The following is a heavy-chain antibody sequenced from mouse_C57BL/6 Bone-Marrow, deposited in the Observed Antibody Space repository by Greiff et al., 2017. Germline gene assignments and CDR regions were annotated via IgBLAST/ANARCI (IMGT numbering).Heavy chain of an antibody. CDR1: GYTFTSYG. Sequence: VQLQESGAELARPGASVKLSCKASGYTFTSYGISWVKQRTGQGLEWIGEIYPRSGNTYYNEKFKGKATLTADKSSSTAYMELRSLTSEYSAVYFCARPRNYYLDYWGQGTTLTVSS. CDR2: IYPRSGNT. CDR3: ARPRNYYLDY. V-gene: IGHV1-81*01. J-gene: IGHJ2*01. D-gene: IGHD3-1*01.